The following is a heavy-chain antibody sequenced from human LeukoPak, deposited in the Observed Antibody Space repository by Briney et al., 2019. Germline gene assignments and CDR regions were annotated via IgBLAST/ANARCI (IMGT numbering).Heavy chain of an antibody. J-gene: IGHJ4*02. CDR2: IFHSGST. CDR3: ARDGGFRELLGFHH. Sequence: PSETLSLTCAVSGGSLSSSNWWSWVRQPPGKGLEWIGAIFHSGSTSYNPSLKSRVTISVDKSKNQFSLKLSSATAADTAVYYCARDGGFRELLGFHHWGQGTLVTVSS. CDR1: GGSLSSSNW. D-gene: IGHD3-10*01. V-gene: IGHV4-4*02.